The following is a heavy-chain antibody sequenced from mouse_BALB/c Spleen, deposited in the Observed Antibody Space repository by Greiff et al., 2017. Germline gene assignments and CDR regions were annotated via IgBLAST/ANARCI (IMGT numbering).Heavy chain of an antibody. CDR1: GYTFTSYY. CDR2: IYPGNVNT. J-gene: IGHJ2*01. V-gene: IGHV1S56*01. CDR3: ARYYGSSLPYFDY. Sequence: QVQLQQSGPELVKPGASVKISCKASGYTFTSYYIHWVKQRPGQGLEWIGWIYPGNVNTKYNEKFKGKATLTADKSSSTAYMQLSSLTSEDSAVYFCARYYGSSLPYFDYWGQGTTRTVSS. D-gene: IGHD1-1*01.